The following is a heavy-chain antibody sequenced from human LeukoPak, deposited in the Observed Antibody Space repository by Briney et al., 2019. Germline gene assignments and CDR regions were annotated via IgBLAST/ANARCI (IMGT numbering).Heavy chain of an antibody. D-gene: IGHD2/OR15-2a*01. Sequence: SETLSLTCSVSGGSISSSNWWSWVRQPPEKGLEWIGEIYHSGSTNYNPSLKSRVTISIDKSKNQFSLKLTSVTAADTAVYYCAKNSPLSASDIWGQGTMATVSS. CDR1: GGSISSSNW. V-gene: IGHV4-4*02. CDR3: AKNSPLSASDI. J-gene: IGHJ3*02. CDR2: IYHSGST.